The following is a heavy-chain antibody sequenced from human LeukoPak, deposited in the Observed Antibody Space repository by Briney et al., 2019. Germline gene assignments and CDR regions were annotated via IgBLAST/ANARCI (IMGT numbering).Heavy chain of an antibody. V-gene: IGHV3-23*01. Sequence: PGGSLRLSCAASGFTFSSYAMSWVRQAPGKGLEWVSTISGSGGSIYYADSVKGRFTISRDNSENTLYLQMNSLRAEDTAVYYCAKDDCSGGSCYGGSTGFDPWGQGTLVTVSS. D-gene: IGHD2-15*01. CDR1: GFTFSSYA. J-gene: IGHJ5*02. CDR3: AKDDCSGGSCYGGSTGFDP. CDR2: ISGSGGSI.